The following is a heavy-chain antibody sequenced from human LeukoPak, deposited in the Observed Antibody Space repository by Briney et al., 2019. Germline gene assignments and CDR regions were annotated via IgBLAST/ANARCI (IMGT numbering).Heavy chain of an antibody. J-gene: IGHJ4*02. CDR2: IDSDGSST. D-gene: IGHD4-17*01. CDR3: ARDSTDYGDYGY. Sequence: GGSLRLSCAASGFTFSSYWMHWVRHAPGKGLVWVSRIDSDGSSTNYADSVKGRFTISRDNAKNTLYLQMNSLRAGDTAVYYCARDSTDYGDYGYWGQGTLVTVSS. V-gene: IGHV3-74*01. CDR1: GFTFSSYW.